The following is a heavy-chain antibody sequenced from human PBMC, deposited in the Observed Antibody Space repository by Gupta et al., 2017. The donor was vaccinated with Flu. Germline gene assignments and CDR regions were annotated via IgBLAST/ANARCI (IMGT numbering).Heavy chain of an antibody. Sequence: EVQLVESGGGLVKPGGALRLSCAASGFTFITYSMNWVRQAPGKGLEWGSSISSSSSYIYYADSVKGRFTISRDNAKNSLYLQMNSLRAEDTAVYYCARVQGDCSGGSCLPEYWGQGTLVTVSS. V-gene: IGHV3-21*01. CDR2: ISSSSSYI. CDR1: GFTFITYS. CDR3: ARVQGDCSGGSCLPEY. D-gene: IGHD2-15*01. J-gene: IGHJ4*02.